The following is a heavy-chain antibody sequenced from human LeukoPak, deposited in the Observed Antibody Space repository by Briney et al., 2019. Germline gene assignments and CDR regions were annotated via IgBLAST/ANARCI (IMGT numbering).Heavy chain of an antibody. V-gene: IGHV1-2*02. D-gene: IGHD3-9*01. CDR2: INPNSGGT. CDR1: GYTFTGYY. Sequence: ASVKVSCKASGYTFTGYYMHWVRQAPGQGLEWMGWINPNSGGTNYAQKFQGRVTMTRDTSISTAYMELRSLRSDDTAVYYCAREGLRYFDWLLYSYYYFDNWGQGTLVTVSS. J-gene: IGHJ4*02. CDR3: AREGLRYFDWLLYSYYYFDN.